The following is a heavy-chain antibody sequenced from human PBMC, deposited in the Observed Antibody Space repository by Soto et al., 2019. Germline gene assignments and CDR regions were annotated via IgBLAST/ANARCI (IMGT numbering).Heavy chain of an antibody. Sequence: GGSLRLSCAALGLTVRGKKYIAWVRQAPGKGLEWVSALYDADSTYYADSAKGRFTISRDNSNNIIYLQMNGLGPDDTAVYYCASWLEREHAYDIWGLGTMVTVSS. V-gene: IGHV3-53*01. CDR2: LYDADST. D-gene: IGHD1-1*01. CDR1: GLTVRGKKY. J-gene: IGHJ3*02. CDR3: ASWLEREHAYDI.